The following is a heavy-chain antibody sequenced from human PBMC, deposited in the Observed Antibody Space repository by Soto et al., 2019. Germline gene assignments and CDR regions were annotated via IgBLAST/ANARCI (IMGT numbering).Heavy chain of an antibody. Sequence: PGGSLRVSCAASGFNFSSYGMHWVRQAPGKGLEWVAVIRYDGSNKNYADSVKGRFTISRDNSKNTLYLQMNSLRAEDTAVYYCRVVVTTNFDYWGQGTLVTVSS. D-gene: IGHD2-15*01. CDR1: GFNFSSYG. J-gene: IGHJ4*02. V-gene: IGHV3-30*02. CDR3: RVVVTTNFDY. CDR2: IRYDGSNK.